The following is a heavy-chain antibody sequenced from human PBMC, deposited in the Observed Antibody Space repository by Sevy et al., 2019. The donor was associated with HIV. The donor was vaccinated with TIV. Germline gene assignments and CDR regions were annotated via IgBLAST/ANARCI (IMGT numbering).Heavy chain of an antibody. J-gene: IGHJ4*02. V-gene: IGHV4-39*01. CDR1: GGSISSGTYY. D-gene: IGHD2-21*02. CDR2: IYYGGTS. CDR3: ARGGGNSEWGYYFDF. Sequence: SETLSLTCTVSGGSISSGTYYWGWIRQPPGKGLEWIGNIYYGGTSYYNPSLKSRVTISVDTSKNQFSLNLRSVTAADTAVFYCARGGGNSEWGYYFDFWGRGTLVTVSS.